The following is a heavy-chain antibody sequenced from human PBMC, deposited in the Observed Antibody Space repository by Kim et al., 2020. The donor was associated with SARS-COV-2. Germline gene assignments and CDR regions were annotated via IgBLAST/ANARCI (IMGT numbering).Heavy chain of an antibody. CDR2: INHSGST. J-gene: IGHJ4*02. CDR3: ASRQWLGPYYFDY. CDR1: GGSFSGYY. Sequence: SETLSLTCAVYGGSFSGYYWSWIRQPPGKGLEWIGEINHSGSTNYNPSLKSRVTISVDTSKNQFSLKLSSVTAADTAVYYCASRQWLGPYYFDYWGQGTLVTVSS. V-gene: IGHV4-34*01. D-gene: IGHD6-19*01.